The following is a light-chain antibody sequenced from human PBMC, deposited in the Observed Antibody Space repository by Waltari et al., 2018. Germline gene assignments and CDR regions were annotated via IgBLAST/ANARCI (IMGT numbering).Light chain of an antibody. Sequence: SYVLTQPPSVSVAPGDTARITCGGTNIGTQSVPWYQQKPGQAPVLVIYYDVDRPSGIPERFSGSNFGNTATLTISSVEAGDEADYYCQVWDASRDHHPFGTGTKVTVL. CDR2: YDV. J-gene: IGLJ1*01. CDR1: NIGTQS. CDR3: QVWDASRDHHP. V-gene: IGLV3-21*01.